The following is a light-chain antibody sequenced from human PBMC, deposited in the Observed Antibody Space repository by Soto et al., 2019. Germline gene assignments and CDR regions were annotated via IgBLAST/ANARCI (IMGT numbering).Light chain of an antibody. CDR2: WAS. V-gene: IGKV4-1*01. J-gene: IGKJ1*01. CDR1: QTVLYSSNNKNH. Sequence: DIVMTQSPDSLSVSLGERATINCKSSQTVLYSSNNKNHLAWYQQRPGQPPKLLFSWASTRESGVPVRFSASGSGTDFTLSIGSLQAEDVAVYYCQQYYSTPRTFGQGTKVEIK. CDR3: QQYYSTPRT.